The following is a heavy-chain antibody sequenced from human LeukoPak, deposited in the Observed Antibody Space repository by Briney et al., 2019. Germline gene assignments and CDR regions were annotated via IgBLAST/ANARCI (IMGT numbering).Heavy chain of an antibody. CDR2: IIPIFGTA. CDR3: AIWERVDIVATTPLWYFDY. J-gene: IGHJ4*02. CDR1: RDTFSSYA. Sequence: SVKVSCKASRDTFSSYALSWVRQAPGQGLEWMGGIIPIFGTANYAQKFQGRVTITADESTSTAYMELSSLRSEDTAVYYCAIWERVDIVATTPLWYFDYWGQGTLVTVSS. V-gene: IGHV1-69*13. D-gene: IGHD5-12*01.